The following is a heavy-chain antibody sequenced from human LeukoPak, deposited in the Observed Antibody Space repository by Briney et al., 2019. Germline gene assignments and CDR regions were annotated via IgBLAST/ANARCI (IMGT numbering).Heavy chain of an antibody. Sequence: GESLKISCKGSGYSFTSYWIGWVRQMPGKGLEWMGIIYPGDSDTRYSPSFQGQVTISADKSISTAYLQWSSLKASDTAMYYCARPSGIVDDYYYGMDVWGQGTTVTVSS. CDR1: GYSFTSYW. CDR2: IYPGDSDT. D-gene: IGHD1-26*01. CDR3: ARPSGIVDDYYYGMDV. V-gene: IGHV5-51*01. J-gene: IGHJ6*02.